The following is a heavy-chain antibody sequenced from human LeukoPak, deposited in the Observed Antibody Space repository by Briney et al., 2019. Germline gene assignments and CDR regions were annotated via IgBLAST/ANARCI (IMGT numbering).Heavy chain of an antibody. CDR1: GFIFKFYM. D-gene: IGHD2-2*02. V-gene: IGHV3-48*01. CDR2: ISSSKTAI. CDR3: ARGIGYCGSTNCYIDY. Sequence: TGGPLRLSCAASGFIFKFYMIFWVRPAPGEGVEGGSYISSSKTAIYHRDSVKGQFTVSRENTKRLLYLKMNNLRAEDTAVYYCARGIGYCGSTNCYIDYWGQGTLVTVSS. J-gene: IGHJ4*02.